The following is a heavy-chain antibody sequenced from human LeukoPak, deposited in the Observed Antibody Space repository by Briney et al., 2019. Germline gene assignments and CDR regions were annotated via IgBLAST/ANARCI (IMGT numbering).Heavy chain of an antibody. J-gene: IGHJ3*02. CDR3: ARHFTYDSSGYDAFDI. CDR2: IYTSGST. Sequence: PSETLSLTCTVSGGSISSYFWTWIRQPAGEGLEWIGRIYTSGSTNYNPSLKSRVTMSVDTSKNQFSLKLSSVTAADTAVYYCARHFTYDSSGYDAFDIWGQCTMVTVSS. D-gene: IGHD3-22*01. CDR1: GGSISSYF. V-gene: IGHV4-4*07.